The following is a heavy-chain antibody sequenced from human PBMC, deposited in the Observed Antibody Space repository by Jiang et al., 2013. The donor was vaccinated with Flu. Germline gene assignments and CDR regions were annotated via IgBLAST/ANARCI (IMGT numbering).Heavy chain of an antibody. J-gene: IGHJ4*02. CDR3: ARDSLSGWELENYFDY. Sequence: VQLVESGAEVKKPGASVKVSCKASGYTFTSYAMHWVRQAPGQRLEWMGWINAGNGNTKYSQKFQGRVTITRDTSASTAYMELSSLRSEDTAVYYCARDSLSGWELENYFDYWGQGPWSPS. CDR1: GYTFTSYA. CDR2: INAGNGNT. V-gene: IGHV1-3*01. D-gene: IGHD1-26*01.